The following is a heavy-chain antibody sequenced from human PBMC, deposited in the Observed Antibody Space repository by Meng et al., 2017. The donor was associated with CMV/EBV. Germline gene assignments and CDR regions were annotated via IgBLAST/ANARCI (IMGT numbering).Heavy chain of an antibody. D-gene: IGHD3-22*01. Sequence: QVPLPESGPGLVKPSQTLSLTCSVSGGSISSGDYYWSWIRQPPGKGLEWIGYIYYSGTTYYNPSLESRVTISVDTSKNQFSLNLSSVTAADTAVYYCARLSGSGTTSTGYHYAFDSWGQGTLVTVSS. CDR1: GGSISSGDYY. CDR2: IYYSGTT. J-gene: IGHJ4*02. CDR3: ARLSGSGTTSTGYHYAFDS. V-gene: IGHV4-30-4*08.